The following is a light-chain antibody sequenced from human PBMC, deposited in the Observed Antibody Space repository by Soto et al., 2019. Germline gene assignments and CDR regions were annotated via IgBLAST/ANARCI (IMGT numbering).Light chain of an antibody. CDR3: SSYTSSSPLV. CDR2: EVS. CDR1: SSDVGGYNY. V-gene: IGLV2-14*01. Sequence: QSALTQPASVSGSPGQSITISCTGTSSDVGGYNYVSWYQQHPGIAPKLMISEVSNRPSGVSNRFSGSKSGNTASLTISGLQAEDEADYYCSSYTSSSPLVFGGGTKVTVL. J-gene: IGLJ2*01.